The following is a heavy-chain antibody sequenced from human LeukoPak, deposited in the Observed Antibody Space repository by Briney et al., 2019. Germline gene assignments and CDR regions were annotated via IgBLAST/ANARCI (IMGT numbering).Heavy chain of an antibody. Sequence: ASVKVSCKASANTFTDYYMHWVRQAPGQGLEWMGIFNPAGGRTSYAQKFQGRVTITRDTSTSTLYMELSSLRSEDTAVYYCARAGIQRWLKNWGQGTLVTVSS. CDR1: ANTFTDYY. CDR3: ARAGIQRWLKN. CDR2: FNPAGGRT. V-gene: IGHV1-46*01. J-gene: IGHJ4*02. D-gene: IGHD4-23*01.